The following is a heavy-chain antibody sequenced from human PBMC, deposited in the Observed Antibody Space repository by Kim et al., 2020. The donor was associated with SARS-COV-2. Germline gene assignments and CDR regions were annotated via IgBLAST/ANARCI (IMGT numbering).Heavy chain of an antibody. Sequence: SQTLSLTCAISGDSVSSNSAAWNWIRQSPSRGLEWLGRTYYRSKWYNDYAVSVKSRITINPDTSKNQFSLQLNSVTPEDTAVYYCARERITMVRGVHRYYYGMDVWGQGTTVTVSS. CDR1: GDSVSSNSAA. CDR3: ARERITMVRGVHRYYYGMDV. CDR2: TYYRSKWYN. J-gene: IGHJ6*02. D-gene: IGHD3-10*01. V-gene: IGHV6-1*01.